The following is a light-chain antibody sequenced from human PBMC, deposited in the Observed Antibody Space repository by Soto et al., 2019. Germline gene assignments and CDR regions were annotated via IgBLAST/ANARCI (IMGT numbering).Light chain of an antibody. CDR3: QQYGSSPPIT. CDR2: RAS. V-gene: IGKV3-20*01. Sequence: EIVLTQSPDTLSLSPGERATLSCRASQSVSSALLAWYQQKPGQAPRLLIYRASTRATGIPDRFTGSGSGTDFTLTISRLEPEDFAVYYCQQYGSSPPITFGPGTKVDIK. J-gene: IGKJ3*01. CDR1: QSVSSAL.